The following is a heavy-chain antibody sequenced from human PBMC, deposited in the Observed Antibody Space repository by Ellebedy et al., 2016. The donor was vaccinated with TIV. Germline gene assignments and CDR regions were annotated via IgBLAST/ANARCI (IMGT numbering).Heavy chain of an antibody. J-gene: IGHJ3*02. V-gene: IGHV4-38-2*02. CDR2: INHSGKT. CDR3: ESGHLPLNI. D-gene: IGHD3-9*01. CDR1: GYSISSGYY. Sequence: SETLSLTXTVSGYSISSGYYCCLIRQTPGKGLEWIGSINHSGKTYYNPSVESRVTVSVDTSKNQFYLRLNSVTAADTAVFYCESGHLPLNIWGQGTMVTVSS.